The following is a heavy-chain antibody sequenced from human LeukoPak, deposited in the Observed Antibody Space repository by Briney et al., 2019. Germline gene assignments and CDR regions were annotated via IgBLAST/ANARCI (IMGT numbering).Heavy chain of an antibody. V-gene: IGHV3-30*02. Sequence: GGSLKLSCAASGFSFGSYGMHWFRQAPGKGLEWVAFIRYGGSHQFYADSVRGRFTISRDNPKNTLYLQMNSLRGEDTAVYFCARDSGTWFYLQDWGQGALVTVSS. CDR3: ARDSGTWFYLQD. J-gene: IGHJ1*01. D-gene: IGHD2/OR15-2a*01. CDR1: GFSFGSYG. CDR2: IRYGGSHQ.